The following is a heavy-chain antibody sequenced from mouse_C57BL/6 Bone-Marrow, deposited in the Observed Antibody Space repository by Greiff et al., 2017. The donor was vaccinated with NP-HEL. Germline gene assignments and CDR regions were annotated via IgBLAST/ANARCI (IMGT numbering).Heavy chain of an antibody. D-gene: IGHD2-3*01. V-gene: IGHV1-26*01. CDR1: GYTFTDSY. Sequence: VQLQQSGPELVKPGASVKISCKASGYTFTDSYMNWVKQSHGKSLEWIGDINPNNGGTSYNQKFKGKATLTVDKSSSTAYMELRSLTSEDSAVYYCADDGYDYWGQGTTLTVSS. J-gene: IGHJ2*01. CDR3: ADDGYDY. CDR2: INPNNGGT.